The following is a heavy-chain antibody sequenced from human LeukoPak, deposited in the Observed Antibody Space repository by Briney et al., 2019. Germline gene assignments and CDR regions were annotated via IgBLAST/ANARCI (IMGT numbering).Heavy chain of an antibody. CDR1: GYTFTSYA. J-gene: IGHJ4*02. CDR2: INAGNGNT. D-gene: IGHD2-15*01. CDR3: ARVDLYCSGGSCYPERFDY. Sequence: ASVKVSCKASGYTFTSYAMHWVRQAPGQRLEWMGWINAGNGNTKYSQKFQGRVTITRDTSASTAYMELSSLRSEDTAVYSCARVDLYCSGGSCYPERFDYWGQGTLVTVSS. V-gene: IGHV1-3*01.